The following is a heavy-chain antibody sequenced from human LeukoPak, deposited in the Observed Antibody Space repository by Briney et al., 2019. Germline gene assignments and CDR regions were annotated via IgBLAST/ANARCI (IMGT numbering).Heavy chain of an antibody. Sequence: SETLSLTCTVSGGSISSSSYYWGWIRQPPGKGLAWIGSIYYSGSTYYNPSLKSRVTISVDTSNNQFSLTLTCVTAADTAVYYCARARRYSSFYFDYWGQGTLVTVSS. CDR1: GGSISSSSYY. CDR2: IYYSGST. CDR3: ARARRYSSFYFDY. D-gene: IGHD6-19*01. J-gene: IGHJ4*02. V-gene: IGHV4-39*07.